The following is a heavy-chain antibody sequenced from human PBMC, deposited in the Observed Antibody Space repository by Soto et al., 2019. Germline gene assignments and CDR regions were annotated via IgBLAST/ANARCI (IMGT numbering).Heavy chain of an antibody. J-gene: IGHJ6*02. Sequence: EVQLVESGGGLVKPGGSLRLYCAASGFTFSSASMNWVSQSPGKWLEWVSSLSRSSSDIYYADSVKGRFTISIDNAKNTVYMQMNSLRAEDTAVYYCARDRVTTCGLVYGMDVWGQGTTVTVSS. CDR1: GFTFSSAS. D-gene: IGHD3-3*01. CDR2: LSRSSSDI. CDR3: ARDRVTTCGLVYGMDV. V-gene: IGHV3-21*01.